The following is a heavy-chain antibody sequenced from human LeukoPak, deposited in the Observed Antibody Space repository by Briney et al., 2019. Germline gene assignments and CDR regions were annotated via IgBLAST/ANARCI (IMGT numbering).Heavy chain of an antibody. J-gene: IGHJ4*02. CDR3: ARDRSGRYFDWLGTTPSDY. D-gene: IGHD3-9*01. Sequence: GGSLRLSCAASGFTFSSYGMHWVRQAPGKGLEWVAVISYDGSNKYYADSVKGRFTISRDNAKNSLYLQMNSLRAEDTAVYYCARDRSGRYFDWLGTTPSDYWGQGTLVTVSS. V-gene: IGHV3-30*03. CDR1: GFTFSSYG. CDR2: ISYDGSNK.